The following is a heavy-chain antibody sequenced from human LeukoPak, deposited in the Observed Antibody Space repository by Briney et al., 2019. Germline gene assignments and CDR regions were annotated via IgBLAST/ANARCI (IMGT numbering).Heavy chain of an antibody. D-gene: IGHD3-22*01. CDR3: AREVEAYDSSGYYFFDY. CDR2: IYTSGST. V-gene: IGHV4-61*02. Sequence: SETLSLTCTVSGGSISSGSYYWSWIRQPAGKGLEWIGRIYTSGSTNYNPSLKSRVTISVDTSKHQFSLKLSSVTAADTAVYYCAREVEAYDSSGYYFFDYWGQGTLVTVSS. CDR1: GGSISSGSYY. J-gene: IGHJ4*02.